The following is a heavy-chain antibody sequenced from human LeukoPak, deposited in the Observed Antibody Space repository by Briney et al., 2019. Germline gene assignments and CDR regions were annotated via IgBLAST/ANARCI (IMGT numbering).Heavy chain of an antibody. D-gene: IGHD6-19*01. Sequence: SETLSLTCTVSGGSISSYYWSWIRQPAGKGLELTGRIYTSGSTNYNPSLKSRVTMSVDTSKNQFSLKLSSVTAADTAVYYCARVGTGYSSGPVDYWGQGTLVTVSS. CDR1: GGSISSYY. V-gene: IGHV4-4*07. J-gene: IGHJ4*02. CDR2: IYTSGST. CDR3: ARVGTGYSSGPVDY.